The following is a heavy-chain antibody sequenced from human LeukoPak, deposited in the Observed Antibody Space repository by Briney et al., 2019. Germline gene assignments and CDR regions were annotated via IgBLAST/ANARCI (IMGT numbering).Heavy chain of an antibody. Sequence: SETLSLTCTVSGGSISSYYWSWIRQPAGKGLEWIGRIYNSGITNYNPSLKSRVTMSMDTSMNQFSLKLRSVTAADTAVYYCVRDYGDFPAYYFDYWGQGTLVTVSS. CDR3: VRDYGDFPAYYFDY. V-gene: IGHV4-4*07. CDR2: IYNSGIT. J-gene: IGHJ4*02. CDR1: GGSISSYY. D-gene: IGHD4-17*01.